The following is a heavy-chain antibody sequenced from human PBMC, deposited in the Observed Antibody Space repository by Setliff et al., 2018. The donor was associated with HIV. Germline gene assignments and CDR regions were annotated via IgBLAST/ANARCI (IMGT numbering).Heavy chain of an antibody. J-gene: IGHJ4*02. D-gene: IGHD2-8*02. CDR3: ARTSTGGDYHDY. V-gene: IGHV4-31*03. Sequence: SETLPLTCTVAGGSISSGGYSLSWIRQHPGKGLEWIGYIYYSGSTYSNPSLKSRVTISVDTSKNQFSLKLSSVTAADTAVYYCARTSTGGDYHDYWGQGTLVTVSS. CDR2: IYYSGST. CDR1: GGSISSGGYS.